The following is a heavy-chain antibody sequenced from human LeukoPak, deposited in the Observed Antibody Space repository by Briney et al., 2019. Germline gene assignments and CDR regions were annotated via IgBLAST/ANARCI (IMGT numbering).Heavy chain of an antibody. J-gene: IGHJ4*02. V-gene: IGHV3-30*18. D-gene: IGHD2-15*01. CDR3: AKDVGGGDFATHY. CDR1: GFTFSSYG. CDR2: ISYDGSNK. Sequence: GGSLRLSCAASGFTFSSYGMHWVRQAPGKGLEWVAVISYDGSNKYYADSVKSRFTISRDNSKNTLYLQMNSLRAEDTAVYYCAKDVGGGDFATHYWGQGTLVTVSS.